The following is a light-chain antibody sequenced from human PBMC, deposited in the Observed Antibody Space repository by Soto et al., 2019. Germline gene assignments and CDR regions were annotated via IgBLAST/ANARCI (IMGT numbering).Light chain of an antibody. CDR2: DAS. J-gene: IGKJ4*01. Sequence: EIVLTQSPGTLSLSPGDRATLSCWASPSLSSNYLAWYQQKPGQAPRLLIYDASNRATGIPARFSGSGSGTDFTLTISSLEPEDFAVYYCQQRSNWPLTFGGGTKVDIK. CDR3: QQRSNWPLT. CDR1: PSLSSNY. V-gene: IGKV3-11*01.